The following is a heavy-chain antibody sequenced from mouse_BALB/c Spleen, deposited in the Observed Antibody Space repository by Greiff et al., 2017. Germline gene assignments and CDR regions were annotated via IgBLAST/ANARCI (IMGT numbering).Heavy chain of an antibody. CDR2: ISTYYGDA. CDR3: ARSRGNYWYFDV. J-gene: IGHJ1*01. Sequence: VQLKQSGAELVRPGVSVKISCKGSGYTFTDYAMHWVKQSHAKSLEWIGVISTYYGDASYNQKFKGKATMTVDKSSSTAYMELARLTSEDSAIYYCARSRGNYWYFDVWGAGTTVTVSS. V-gene: IGHV1S137*01. D-gene: IGHD1-1*01. CDR1: GYTFTDYA.